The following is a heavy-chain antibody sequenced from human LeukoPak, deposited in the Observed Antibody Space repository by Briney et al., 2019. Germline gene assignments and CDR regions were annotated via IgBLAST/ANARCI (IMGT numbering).Heavy chain of an antibody. V-gene: IGHV3-23*01. CDR1: GFTFSSYA. CDR3: AKAAGGGYYEAFDI. J-gene: IGHJ3*02. CDR2: ISGSGGST. D-gene: IGHD3-22*01. Sequence: GGSLRLSCAASGFTFSSYAMSWAGHAPGKGVDWVSVISGSGGSTYYADSVKGRFTISRDNSKNTLYLQMNSLRAEDTAVYYCAKAAGGGYYEAFDIWGQGTMVTVSS.